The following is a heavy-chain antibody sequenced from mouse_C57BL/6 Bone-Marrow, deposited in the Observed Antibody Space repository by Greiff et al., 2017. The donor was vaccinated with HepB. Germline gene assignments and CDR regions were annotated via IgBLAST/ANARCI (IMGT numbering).Heavy chain of an antibody. CDR2: ILPSIGST. D-gene: IGHD1-1*01. V-gene: IGHV15-2*01. Sequence: QVQLQQSGSELRSPGSSVKLSCKDFDSEVFPIAYMSWVRQNPGHGFEWIGGILPSIGSTIYGEKFEDKATFDADTLSNTAYLELTRLTSEDSAIYYCPYGSSTDYWGQGTTLTVSS. CDR3: PYGSSTDY. J-gene: IGHJ2*01. CDR1: DSEVFPIAY.